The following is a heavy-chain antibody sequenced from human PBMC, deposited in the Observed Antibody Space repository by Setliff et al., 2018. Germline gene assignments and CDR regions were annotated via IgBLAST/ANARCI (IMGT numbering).Heavy chain of an antibody. D-gene: IGHD3-3*01. J-gene: IGHJ6*03. CDR1: GGSVNSGYDN. CDR3: ARMSGFQYMDV. Sequence: PSETLSLTCTVSGGSVNSGYDNWNWLRQPAGKGLEWIGHINRRGTTNFTPSLKSRVTISLDTSKNQFSLNLTSVTAADTAVYYCARMSGFQYMDVWGKGTTVTVLL. V-gene: IGHV4-61*09. CDR2: INRRGTT.